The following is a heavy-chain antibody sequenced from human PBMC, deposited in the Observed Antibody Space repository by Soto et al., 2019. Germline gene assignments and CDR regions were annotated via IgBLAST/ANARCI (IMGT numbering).Heavy chain of an antibody. CDR3: ARGRLRYFDWPTDY. Sequence: ASVKVSCKASGYTFTSYDINWVRQATGQGLEWMGWMNPNSGNTGYAQKFQGRVTMTRNTSISTAYMELSSLRSEDTAVYYCARGRLRYFDWPTDYWGHGTLVTVSS. CDR2: MNPNSGNT. V-gene: IGHV1-8*01. J-gene: IGHJ4*01. CDR1: GYTFTSYD. D-gene: IGHD3-9*01.